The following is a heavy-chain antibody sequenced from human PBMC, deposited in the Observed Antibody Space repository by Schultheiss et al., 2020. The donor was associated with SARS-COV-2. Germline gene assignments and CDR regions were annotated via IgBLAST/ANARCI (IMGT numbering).Heavy chain of an antibody. Sequence: GGSLRLSCAASGFTFDDYGMSWVRQAPGKGLEWVSYISSSGSTIYYADSVKGRFTISRDNAKNSLSLQMNSLRAEDTAVFHCARQIGTYYDYWGQGTLVTVAS. CDR2: ISSSGSTI. J-gene: IGHJ4*02. CDR3: ARQIGTYYDY. V-gene: IGHV3-11*01. CDR1: GFTFDDYG. D-gene: IGHD1-26*01.